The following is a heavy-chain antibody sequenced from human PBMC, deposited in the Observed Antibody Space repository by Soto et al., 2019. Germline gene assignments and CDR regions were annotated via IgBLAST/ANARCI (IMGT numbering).Heavy chain of an antibody. Sequence: QVQLVESGGGVVQPGRSLRLSCAASGFTFSSYGMHWVRQAPGKGLEWVAVIWYDGSNKYYADSVKGRFTISRDNSKNPRYLQMNSLSAEDRAVYYCARGEGAVAGTRPYNWFDSWGQGPLVSV. CDR2: IWYDGSNK. D-gene: IGHD6-19*01. V-gene: IGHV3-33*01. J-gene: IGHJ5*01. CDR3: ARGEGAVAGTRPYNWFDS. CDR1: GFTFSSYG.